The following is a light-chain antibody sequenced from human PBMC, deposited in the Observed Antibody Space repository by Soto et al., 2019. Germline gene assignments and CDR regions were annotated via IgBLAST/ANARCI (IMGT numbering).Light chain of an antibody. Sequence: IVLTQSPGTPSVSPGERATLSCRASQSVRSTYLAWYQQKPGLAPRLLIFGVSNRATGIPDRFSGSVSGTDGTLTISRLEPEDGAVYDCQQYGAYTLTFGGGTKVDIK. CDR2: GVS. J-gene: IGKJ4*01. V-gene: IGKV3-20*01. CDR1: QSVRSTY. CDR3: QQYGAYTLT.